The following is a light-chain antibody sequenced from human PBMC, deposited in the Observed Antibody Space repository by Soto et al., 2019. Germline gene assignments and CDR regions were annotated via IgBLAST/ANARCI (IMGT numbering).Light chain of an antibody. J-gene: IGLJ2*01. Sequence: NFMLTQPHSVSESPGKTATISCTRSSGSIDSNYVQWFQQRPGSAPTTVIYEDNQRPSGVPDRFSGSIDSSSNAASLTISGLKTEDEADYDCQSYDSRNVVFGGGTKLTVL. CDR2: EDN. CDR3: QSYDSRNVV. V-gene: IGLV6-57*04. CDR1: SGSIDSNY.